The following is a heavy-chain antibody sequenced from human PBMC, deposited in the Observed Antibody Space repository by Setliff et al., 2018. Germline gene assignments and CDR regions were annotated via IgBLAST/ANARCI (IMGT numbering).Heavy chain of an antibody. J-gene: IGHJ5*02. Sequence: SETLSLTCTVSGGSISSSSYYWGWIRQPPGKGLEWIGEINHSGSTNYNPSLKSRVTISVDTSKNQFSLKLSSVTAADTAVYYCARGKGSWVLLRWFDPWGQGTLVTSPQ. CDR2: INHSGST. V-gene: IGHV4-39*07. D-gene: IGHD3-10*01. CDR1: GGSISSSSYY. CDR3: ARGKGSWVLLRWFDP.